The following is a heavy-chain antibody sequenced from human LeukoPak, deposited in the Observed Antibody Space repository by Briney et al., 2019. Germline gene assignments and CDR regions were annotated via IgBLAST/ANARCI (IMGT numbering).Heavy chain of an antibody. CDR3: STYFDIVTGTKYYFDY. V-gene: IGHV3-23*01. J-gene: IGHJ4*02. D-gene: IGHD3-9*01. CDR2: IIGSGGST. Sequence: GGSLRLPFAASGFTFSSYAVSWVRQAPGEGLEWVSDIIGSGGSTYYADSVKGRFTLSRDNSKSALYLQMNSLRAEDTAVYYCSTYFDIVTGTKYYFDYWGQGTLVTVSS. CDR1: GFTFSSYA.